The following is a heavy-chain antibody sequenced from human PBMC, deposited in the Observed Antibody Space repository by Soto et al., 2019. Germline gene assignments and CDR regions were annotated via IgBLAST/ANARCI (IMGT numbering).Heavy chain of an antibody. CDR1: GATFSSYC. Sequence: ASVKVSCKASGATFSSYCISWVRQATGQGLEWLGGIIPIFATANYAQKFHGRVTITADESTRIAYMELSSLRSEHTAVYYCARDALGEPYGVTSYSSYGMDVWGQGTTVTVSS. J-gene: IGHJ6*02. V-gene: IGHV1-69*13. D-gene: IGHD4-17*01. CDR3: ARDALGEPYGVTSYSSYGMDV. CDR2: IIPIFATA.